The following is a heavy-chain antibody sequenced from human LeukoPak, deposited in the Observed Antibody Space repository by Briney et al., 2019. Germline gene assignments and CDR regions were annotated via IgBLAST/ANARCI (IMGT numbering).Heavy chain of an antibody. CDR2: ISGSGGTT. Sequence: GGSLRLSCAASGFTFSSYAMSWVRQAPGKGLEWVSAISGSGGTTYHPDSVKGRFTISRDNSKNTLYLQMNSLRAEDTAVYYCARVLDGVVPAAIRHYYYGMDVWGQGTTVTVSS. D-gene: IGHD2-2*02. V-gene: IGHV3-23*01. J-gene: IGHJ6*02. CDR3: ARVLDGVVPAAIRHYYYGMDV. CDR1: GFTFSSYA.